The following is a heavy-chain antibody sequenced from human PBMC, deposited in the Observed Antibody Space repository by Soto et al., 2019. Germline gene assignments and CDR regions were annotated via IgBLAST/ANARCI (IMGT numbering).Heavy chain of an antibody. CDR2: ISGSGGST. J-gene: IGHJ4*02. D-gene: IGHD1-26*01. CDR3: ARRGSGSYYDY. Sequence: EVQLLESGGGLVQPGGSLRLSCAASGFTFSSYAMRWVRQAPVKGLEWVSAISGSGGSTYYADSVKGRFTISRDNSKNTLYLQVTSLRAEDTAVYYCARRGSGSYYDYWGQGTLVTVSS. V-gene: IGHV3-23*01. CDR1: GFTFSSYA.